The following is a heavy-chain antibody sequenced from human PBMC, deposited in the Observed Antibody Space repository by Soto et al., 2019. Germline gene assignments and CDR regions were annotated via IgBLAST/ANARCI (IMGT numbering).Heavy chain of an antibody. V-gene: IGHV1-46*01. CDR3: ARLRSGDRRLSHYYGMDV. Sequence: GASVKVSCKASGYTFTIYYMHWVRQAPGQGLEWMGIINPSGGSTSYAQKFQGRVTMTRDKSTSTVYMELSSLRSEDTAMYYCARLRSGDRRLSHYYGMDVWGQGTTVTVSS. CDR1: GYTFTIYY. CDR2: INPSGGST. J-gene: IGHJ6*02. D-gene: IGHD5-12*01.